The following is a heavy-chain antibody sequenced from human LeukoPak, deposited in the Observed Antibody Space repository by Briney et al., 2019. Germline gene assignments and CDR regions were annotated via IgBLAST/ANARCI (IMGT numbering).Heavy chain of an antibody. CDR3: ARAVYSSNWYAFDY. CDR2: IYTRGGT. J-gene: IGHJ4*02. V-gene: IGHV4-4*07. CDR1: GFSISGYH. Sequence: AETLSLTWPFAGFSISGYHWSWIRQPAGNGLKGIAPIYTRGGTNSTPSLKSRVTMSVDTSKNQFSLKLSSVTAADTAVYYCARAVYSSNWYAFDYWGQGALVTVSS. D-gene: IGHD6-13*01.